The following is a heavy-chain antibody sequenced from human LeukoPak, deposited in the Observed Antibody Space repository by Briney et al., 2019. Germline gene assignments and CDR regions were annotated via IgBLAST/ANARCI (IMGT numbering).Heavy chain of an antibody. V-gene: IGHV4-31*03. CDR1: GGSISSGGYY. Sequence: PSETLSLTCTVSGGSISSGGYYWSWVRQHPGKGLEWIGYIYYSGSTYYNPSLKSRVTISVDTPKNQFSLKLSSVTAADTAVYYCARGGYGGDYYYYYYGMDVWGQGTTVTVSS. J-gene: IGHJ6*02. CDR3: ARGGYGGDYYYYYYGMDV. CDR2: IYYSGST. D-gene: IGHD5-12*01.